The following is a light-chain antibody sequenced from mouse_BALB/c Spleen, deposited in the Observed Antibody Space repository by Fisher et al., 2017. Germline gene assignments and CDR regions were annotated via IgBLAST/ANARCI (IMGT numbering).Light chain of an antibody. CDR3: QQYSGYPLT. Sequence: DIVLTQTTAIMSASPGEKVTMTCRASSSVSSSYLHWYQQKSGASPKLWIYSTSNLASGVPVRFSGSGSGTSYSLTISSVEAEDAATYYCQQYSGYPLTFGSGTKLEIK. CDR2: STS. J-gene: IGKJ4*01. CDR1: SSVSSSY. V-gene: IGKV4-57-1*01.